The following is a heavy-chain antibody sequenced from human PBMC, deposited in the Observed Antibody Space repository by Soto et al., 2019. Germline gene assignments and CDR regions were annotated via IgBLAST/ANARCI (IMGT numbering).Heavy chain of an antibody. CDR3: ARGYCSGGSCYWAGAAFDI. CDR1: GFTFSSYW. D-gene: IGHD2-15*01. CDR2: IKQDGSEK. V-gene: IGHV3-7*01. J-gene: IGHJ3*02. Sequence: GGSLRLSCAASGFTFSSYWMSWVRQAPGKGLEWVANIKQDGSEKYYVDSVKGRFTISRDNAKNSLYLQMNSLRAEDTAVYYCARGYCSGGSCYWAGAAFDIWGQGTMVTVSS.